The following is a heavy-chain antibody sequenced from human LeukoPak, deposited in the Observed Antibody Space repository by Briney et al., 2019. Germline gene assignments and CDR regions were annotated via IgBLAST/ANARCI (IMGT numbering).Heavy chain of an antibody. CDR2: INPNSGGT. Sequence: ASVKVSCKASGYTFTGYYMHWVRQAPGQGLEWMGWINPNSGGTNYAQKFQGWVTMTRDTSISTAYMELSRLRSDDTAVYYCARESRANNWNDECYWFDPWGQGTLVTVSS. CDR1: GYTFTGYY. CDR3: ARESRANNWNDECYWFDP. V-gene: IGHV1-2*04. J-gene: IGHJ5*02. D-gene: IGHD1-1*01.